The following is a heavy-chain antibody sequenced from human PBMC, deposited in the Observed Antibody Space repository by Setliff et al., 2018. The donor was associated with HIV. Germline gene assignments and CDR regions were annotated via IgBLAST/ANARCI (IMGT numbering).Heavy chain of an antibody. Sequence: SETLSLTCAVSGYSISTAYYWGWIRQPPGKGLEWIGSVYHSGTTYYNPSLKSRVTISVDMSNNQFSLKVTSVTAADTAVYYCMRGRSITIFGVAYFDFWGQGTQITVSS. D-gene: IGHD3-3*01. CDR2: VYHSGTT. CDR3: MRGRSITIFGVAYFDF. CDR1: GYSISTAYY. J-gene: IGHJ4*02. V-gene: IGHV4-38-2*01.